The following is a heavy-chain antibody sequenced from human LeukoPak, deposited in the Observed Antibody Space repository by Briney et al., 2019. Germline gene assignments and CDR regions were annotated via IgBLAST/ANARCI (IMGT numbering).Heavy chain of an antibody. CDR2: IYYSGST. D-gene: IGHD6-19*01. Sequence: PSETLSLTCTVSGGSIRSYYWSWIREPPGKGLEWIGYIYYSGSTNYNPSLKSRVTISVDTSKNQFSLKLSSVTAAYTAVYCCARHPTHSSGWINAFGIWGQGTMVTVSS. J-gene: IGHJ3*02. CDR1: GGSIRSYY. V-gene: IGHV4-59*08. CDR3: ARHPTHSSGWINAFGI.